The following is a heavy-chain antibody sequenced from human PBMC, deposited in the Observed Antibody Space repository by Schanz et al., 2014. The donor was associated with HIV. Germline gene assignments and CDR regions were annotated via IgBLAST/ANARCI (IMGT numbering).Heavy chain of an antibody. V-gene: IGHV1-2*02. J-gene: IGHJ6*02. CDR3: ARGALGLAAAGSYYFYYGMDV. CDR1: GDTFTGDF. CDR2: INPNSGGT. D-gene: IGHD6-13*01. Sequence: QVQLVQSGAEVKNPGASVKVSCKASGDTFTGDFMHWVRQAPGHGLEWMGWINPNSGGTNYAQKFQGRVTMTRDTSISTAYMELSRLRSDDTAVYYCARGALGLAAAGSYYFYYGMDVWGQGTTVTVSS.